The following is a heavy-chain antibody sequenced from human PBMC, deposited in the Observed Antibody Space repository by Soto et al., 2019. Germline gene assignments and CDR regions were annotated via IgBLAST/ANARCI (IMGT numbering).Heavy chain of an antibody. J-gene: IGHJ6*03. CDR3: AREDDCSGGSCYSSFYYMDV. V-gene: IGHV1-18*01. Sequence: QVQLVQSGAEVKKPGASVKVSCKASGYTFTSYGISWVRQAPGQGLEWMGWISAYNGNTNYAQKLQGRVTMTTDTATRTAYMELRSRRSDDTAVYYCAREDDCSGGSCYSSFYYMDVWGKGTTVTVS. D-gene: IGHD2-15*01. CDR1: GYTFTSYG. CDR2: ISAYNGNT.